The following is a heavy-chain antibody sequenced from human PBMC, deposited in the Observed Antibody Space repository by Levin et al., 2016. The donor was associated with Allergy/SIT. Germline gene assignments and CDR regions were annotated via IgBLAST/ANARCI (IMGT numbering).Heavy chain of an antibody. CDR3: ARTVYFGETNFDY. CDR2: IYWNDDK. J-gene: IGHJ4*02. V-gene: IGHV2-5*01. Sequence: SGPTLVKPTETLTLTCTFSGFSLSRNTVAVGWIRQPPGKALEWLALIYWNDDKRYSPSLKSRLTITKDTSQDQVVLAMTDMDPSDTATYYCARTVYFGETNFDYWGRGTLVTVSS. CDR1: GFSLSRNTVA. D-gene: IGHD3-10*01.